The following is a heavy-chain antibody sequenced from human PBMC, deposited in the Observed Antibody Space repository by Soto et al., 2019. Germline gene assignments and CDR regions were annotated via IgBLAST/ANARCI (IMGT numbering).Heavy chain of an antibody. Sequence: EVQLVESGGGLVQPGGSLRLSCAASGFTFSSHWMHWVRQAPGKGLVWVSRINSDGTSTNYADSVKGRFTISRDNAKHTLYLQMNSLRGEDTAVYHCASPYTATIHNGLDSCGQGTLVTVSS. J-gene: IGHJ4*02. CDR2: INSDGTST. CDR1: GFTFSSHW. V-gene: IGHV3-74*01. D-gene: IGHD5-12*01. CDR3: ASPYTATIHNGLDS.